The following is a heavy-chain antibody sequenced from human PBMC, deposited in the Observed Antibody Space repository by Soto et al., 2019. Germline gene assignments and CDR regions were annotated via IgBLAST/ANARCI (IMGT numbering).Heavy chain of an antibody. CDR3: ARGSAYYDILTGYYTRYYFDY. D-gene: IGHD3-9*01. CDR2: IYYSGST. CDR1: GGSISSGGYY. J-gene: IGHJ4*02. V-gene: IGHV4-31*03. Sequence: QVQLQESGPGLVKPSQTLSLTCTVSGGSISSGGYYWSWIRQHPGKGLEWIGYIYYSGSTYYNPSLKSRVTLSVDTSKNQFSLKLSSVTAADTAVYYCARGSAYYDILTGYYTRYYFDYWGQGTLVTVSS.